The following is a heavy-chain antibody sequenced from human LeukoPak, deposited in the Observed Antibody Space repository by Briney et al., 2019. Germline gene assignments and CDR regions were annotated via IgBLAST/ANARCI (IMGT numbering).Heavy chain of an antibody. CDR2: IYTGGDT. D-gene: IGHD6-19*01. J-gene: IGHJ4*02. Sequence: GESLRLSCAASGFSVSSKYMSWVRQAPGKGLEWVSVIYTGGDTYYADSVRGRFTISRDNSKNTVNLQMNSLRAEDTALYYCAGGQMFTSGGFDDWGQGTLVTVSS. CDR3: AGGQMFTSGGFDD. CDR1: GFSVSSKY. V-gene: IGHV3-53*01.